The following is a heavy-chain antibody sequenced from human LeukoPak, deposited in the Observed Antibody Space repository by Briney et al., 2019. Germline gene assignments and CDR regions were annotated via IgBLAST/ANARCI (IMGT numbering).Heavy chain of an antibody. J-gene: IGHJ4*02. CDR3: AKDRISYTTSPGELSQ. CDR2: LRGTGEST. Sequence: GGPRGLSCAASGLIFNTYAISWFRQAQGKGLEWFSTLRGTGESTPYADSGQGRFTISRDNSLYTVNLQLTSLGGTATPVYNFAKDRISYTTSPGELSQWGQGTLVIVSS. D-gene: IGHD3-10*01. CDR1: GLIFNTYA. V-gene: IGHV3-23*01.